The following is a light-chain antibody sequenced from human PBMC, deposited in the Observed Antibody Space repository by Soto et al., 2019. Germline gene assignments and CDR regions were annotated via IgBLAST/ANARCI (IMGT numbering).Light chain of an antibody. CDR3: QQYGSSPRT. V-gene: IGKV3-20*01. CDR2: AAS. CDR1: QSLSIQY. J-gene: IGKJ1*01. Sequence: VLTQSEGALALPPGERATLHCRASQSLSIQYVAWCQQRPGQAPRLLIYAASSRATGIPDRFSGSGSGTDFALTIRGLQPEDFAVYYCQQYGSSPRTVGEGTKVDIK.